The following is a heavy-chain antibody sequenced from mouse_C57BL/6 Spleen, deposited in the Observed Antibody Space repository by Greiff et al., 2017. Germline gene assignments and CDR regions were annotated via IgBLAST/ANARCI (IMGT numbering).Heavy chain of an antibody. CDR1: GYTFTSYW. CDR3: ARSPGLNYDYDWTDWYFDV. D-gene: IGHD2-4*01. CDR2: INPSSGYT. V-gene: IGHV1-7*01. J-gene: IGHJ1*03. Sequence: VQLQESGAELAKPGASVKLSCKASGYTFTSYWMPWVKQRPGQGLEWIGYINPSSGYTKYNQKFKDKATLTAGKSSSTAYMQLSSLTYEDSAVYYCARSPGLNYDYDWTDWYFDVWGTGTTVTVSS.